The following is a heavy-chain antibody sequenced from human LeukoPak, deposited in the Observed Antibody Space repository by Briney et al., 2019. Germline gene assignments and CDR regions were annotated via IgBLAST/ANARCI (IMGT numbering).Heavy chain of an antibody. Sequence: SETLSLTCTVSGYSISSGYYWGWIRQPPGKGLEWIGSIYHSGSTYYNPSLKSRVTVSVDTSKNQISLKLSSVTAADTAVYYCARWSGSYFDYWGQGTLVTVSS. CDR2: IYHSGST. CDR1: GYSISSGYY. CDR3: ARWSGSYFDY. V-gene: IGHV4-38-2*02. D-gene: IGHD1-26*01. J-gene: IGHJ4*02.